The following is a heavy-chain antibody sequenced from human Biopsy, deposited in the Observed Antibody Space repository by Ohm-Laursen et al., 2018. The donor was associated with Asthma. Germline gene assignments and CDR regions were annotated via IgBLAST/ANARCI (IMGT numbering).Heavy chain of an antibody. J-gene: IGHJ4*02. CDR1: GGSITSSSYY. CDR3: VRHQYSSSWSTFDY. V-gene: IGHV4-39*01. D-gene: IGHD3-22*01. Sequence: SGTLSLTCTVSGGSITSSSYYWGWIRQPPGKGMEWIGGMYHSGSPYYHPSLKSRATISVDTSKNQLSLKMSSVTAADTAVYFCVRHQYSSSWSTFDYWGQGALVTVSS. CDR2: MYHSGSP.